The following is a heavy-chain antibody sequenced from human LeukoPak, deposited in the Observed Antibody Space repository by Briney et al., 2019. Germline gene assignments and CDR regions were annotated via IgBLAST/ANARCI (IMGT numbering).Heavy chain of an antibody. Sequence: SQTLSLTCAISGDSVSSNNAAWNWIRQSPSRGLEWLGNTYYRSRWYNDYAASVISRITINSDTSRNQFSLQLNSVTPEDTSLYYCARGGSYAFDYWGQGTPVTVSS. D-gene: IGHD3-16*01. CDR2: TYYRSRWYN. J-gene: IGHJ4*02. CDR3: ARGGSYAFDY. V-gene: IGHV6-1*01. CDR1: GDSVSSNNAA.